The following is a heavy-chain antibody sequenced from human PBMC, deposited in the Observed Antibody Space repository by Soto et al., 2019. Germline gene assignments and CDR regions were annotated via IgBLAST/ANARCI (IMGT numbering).Heavy chain of an antibody. Sequence: EVPLVESGGGLVQPGGSLRLSCAASGFTVSSNYMSWVRQAPGKGLEWVGVIYSGGSTYYADSVKGRFTISSHNSENTLYLQMNSLRAEDTAVYYCASGVGHGWFDPWGQGALVTVSS. D-gene: IGHD3-10*01. CDR2: IYSGGST. J-gene: IGHJ5*02. CDR3: ASGVGHGWFDP. CDR1: GFTVSSNY. V-gene: IGHV3-53*04.